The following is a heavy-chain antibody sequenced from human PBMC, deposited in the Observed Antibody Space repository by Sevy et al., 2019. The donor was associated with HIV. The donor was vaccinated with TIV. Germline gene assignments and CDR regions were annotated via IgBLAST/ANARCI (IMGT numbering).Heavy chain of an antibody. D-gene: IGHD5-12*01. Sequence: GGSLRLSCAASGFTFSSYAMHWVRQAPGKGLEWVAVISYDGSNKYYPDSVKGRFTISRDNSKNTLYLQMNSLRAEDTAVYYCAREWMRKIDAFDIWGQGTMVTVSS. V-gene: IGHV3-30-3*01. CDR1: GFTFSSYA. CDR3: AREWMRKIDAFDI. J-gene: IGHJ3*02. CDR2: ISYDGSNK.